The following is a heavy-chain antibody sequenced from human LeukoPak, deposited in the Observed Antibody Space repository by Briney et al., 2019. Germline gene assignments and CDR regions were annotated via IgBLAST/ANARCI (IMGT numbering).Heavy chain of an antibody. CDR1: GFTFSSYG. V-gene: IGHV3-23*01. CDR2: ISGSGGST. Sequence: PGRSLRLSCAASGFTFSSYGMHWVRQAPGKGLEWVSGISGSGGSTYYADSVKGRFTISRDNSKNTLYLQMNSLRAEDTAVYYCAKVSSYGLYYFDDWGQGTLVTVSS. D-gene: IGHD5-18*01. CDR3: AKVSSYGLYYFDD. J-gene: IGHJ4*02.